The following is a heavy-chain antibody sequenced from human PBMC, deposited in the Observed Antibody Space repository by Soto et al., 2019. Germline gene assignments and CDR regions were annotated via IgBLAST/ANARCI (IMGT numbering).Heavy chain of an antibody. Sequence: PGGSMRLSCAASGFTFSSYAMSWVRQAPGKGLEWVSAISGSGGSTYYADSVKGRFTVSRDNSKNTLYLQMNSLRAEDTAVYYCAKDAGTMLSSYYAYNWGSYRYSFMDVWGNGTTVPVSS. V-gene: IGHV3-23*01. CDR3: AKDAGTMLSSYYAYNWGSYRYSFMDV. J-gene: IGHJ6*03. CDR1: GFTFSSYA. CDR2: ISGSGGST. D-gene: IGHD3-16*02.